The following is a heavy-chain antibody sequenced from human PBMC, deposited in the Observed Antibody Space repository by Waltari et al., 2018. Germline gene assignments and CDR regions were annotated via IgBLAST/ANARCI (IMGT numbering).Heavy chain of an antibody. CDR2: IYHSGST. CDR3: AGARGVYGMDV. Sequence: QVQLQESGPGLVKPSETLSLTCAVSGYSISSGYYWGWIGQPPGKGLEWIGSIYHSGSTYYNPSLKSRVTISVDTSKNQFSLKLSSVTAADTAVYYCAGARGVYGMDVWGQGTTVTVSS. CDR1: GYSISSGYY. V-gene: IGHV4-38-2*01. D-gene: IGHD3-16*01. J-gene: IGHJ6*02.